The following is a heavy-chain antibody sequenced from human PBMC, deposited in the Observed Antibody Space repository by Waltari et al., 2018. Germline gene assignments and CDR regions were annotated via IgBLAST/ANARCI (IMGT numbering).Heavy chain of an antibody. V-gene: IGHV4-34*01. CDR3: ARKEKWFSWLAAGYFDY. CDR1: GGSFSGYY. D-gene: IGHD6-19*01. CDR2: INHSGST. J-gene: IGHJ4*02. Sequence: QVQLQQWGAGLLKPSETLSLTCAVYGGSFSGYYWSWIRTPPGKGLEWIGEINHSGSTNYNPSLKSRVTISVDTSKNQFSLKLSSVTAADTAVYYCARKEKWFSWLAAGYFDYWGQGTLVTVSS.